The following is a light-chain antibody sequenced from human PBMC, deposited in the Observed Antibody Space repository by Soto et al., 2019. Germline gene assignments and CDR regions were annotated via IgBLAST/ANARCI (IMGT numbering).Light chain of an antibody. Sequence: QSVLTQPPSVSGAPGQRVTLSCTGSSSNIGAGYDVHWYQQLPGTAPKLLIYGNSNRPSGVPDRFSGSKSGTSASLDITGLQADDEADYYCQSYDNSLSGFYVFGTGTKVTVL. J-gene: IGLJ1*01. CDR1: SSNIGAGYD. CDR3: QSYDNSLSGFYV. CDR2: GNS. V-gene: IGLV1-40*01.